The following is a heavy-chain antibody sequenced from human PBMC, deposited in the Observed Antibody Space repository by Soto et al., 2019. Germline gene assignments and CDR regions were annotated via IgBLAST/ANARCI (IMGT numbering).Heavy chain of an antibody. CDR2: MNDSGST. CDR1: GGPFSGYD. V-gene: IGHV4-34*01. D-gene: IGHD3-16*02. CDR3: GGAPYYNSWGNYRYIDC. Sequence: SETLSLTCAVDGGPFSGYDHWTWIRKPPGMGLEWIGEMNDSGSTDYNPSLESRVTISADTSKNHFCLKLRSVTAADTAVYYCGGAPYYNSWGNYRYIDCWGKGALVSVSS. J-gene: IGHJ4*02.